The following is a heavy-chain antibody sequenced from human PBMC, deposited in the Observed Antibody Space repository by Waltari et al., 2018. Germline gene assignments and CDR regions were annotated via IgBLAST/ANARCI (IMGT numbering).Heavy chain of an antibody. V-gene: IGHV3-30*02. Sequence: QVQLVESGGGVVQPGGSLRLSCAASGFTFSSYGMHWVRQAPGKGLEWVAFIRYDGSNKYYADSVKGRFTISRDNSKNTLYLQMNSLRAEDTAVYYCASHAPTYYDFWNWGQGTLVTVSS. J-gene: IGHJ4*02. D-gene: IGHD3-3*01. CDR3: ASHAPTYYDFWN. CDR1: GFTFSSYG. CDR2: IRYDGSNK.